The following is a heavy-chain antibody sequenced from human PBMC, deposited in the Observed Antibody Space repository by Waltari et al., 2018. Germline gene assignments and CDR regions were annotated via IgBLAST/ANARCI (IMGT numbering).Heavy chain of an antibody. CDR1: GFTFSSYS. D-gene: IGHD6-13*01. CDR2: ISSSSSTI. Sequence: EVQLVESGGGLVQPGGSLRLSCAASGFTFSSYSMTWVRQAPGKGLEWVSYISSSSSTIYYADSVKGRFTISRDNAKNSLYLQMNSLRAEDTAVYYCARDREQLPEYYFDYWGQGTLVTVSS. CDR3: ARDREQLPEYYFDY. V-gene: IGHV3-48*01. J-gene: IGHJ4*02.